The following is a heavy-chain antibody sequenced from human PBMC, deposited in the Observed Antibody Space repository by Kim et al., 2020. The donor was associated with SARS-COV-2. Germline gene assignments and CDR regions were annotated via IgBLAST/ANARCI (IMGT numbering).Heavy chain of an antibody. D-gene: IGHD6-19*01. J-gene: IGHJ4*02. Sequence: SETLSLTCTVSGGSISSYYWSWIRQPPGKGLEWIGYIYYSGSTNYNPSLKSRVTISVDTSKNQFSLKLSSVTAADTAVYYCARGGPGIAVAGQADYWGQG. V-gene: IGHV4-59*01. CDR1: GGSISSYY. CDR2: IYYSGST. CDR3: ARGGPGIAVAGQADY.